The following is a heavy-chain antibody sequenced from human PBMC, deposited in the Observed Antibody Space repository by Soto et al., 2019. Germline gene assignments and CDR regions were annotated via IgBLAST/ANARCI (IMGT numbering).Heavy chain of an antibody. CDR1: EFTFSSSS. J-gene: IGHJ4*02. V-gene: IGHV3-23*01. CDR2: ISNSGGAT. CDR3: AKDSRRFDY. Sequence: EVQLLESGGGLVQPGGSLRLSCAASEFTFSSSSMSWVRQAPGKGLEWVSVISNSGGATYYADSVKGRFTISRDNSKNNLYLRMNSLRAEATAVYDCAKDSRRFDYWGQGTLVTVSS.